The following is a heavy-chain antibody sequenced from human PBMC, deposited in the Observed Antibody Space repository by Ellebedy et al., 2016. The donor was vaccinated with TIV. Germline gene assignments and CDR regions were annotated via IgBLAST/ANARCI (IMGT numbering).Heavy chain of an antibody. V-gene: IGHV3-21*01. CDR2: ISSISDDT. D-gene: IGHD3-3*02. Sequence: GESLKIPCDVSGFKFSGYCMNWVRQAPGKGLEWVSTISSISDDTHYTDSVDGRFTLSRDNAENSLYLQMNSLRPEDTAVYYCARFSRGAPFVDYLYYMDVWGKGTAVTVSS. J-gene: IGHJ6*03. CDR3: ARFSRGAPFVDYLYYMDV. CDR1: GFKFSGYC.